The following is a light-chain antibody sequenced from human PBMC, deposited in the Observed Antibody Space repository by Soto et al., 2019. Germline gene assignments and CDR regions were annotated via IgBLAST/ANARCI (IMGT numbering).Light chain of an antibody. Sequence: QSVLTQPPSVSGAPGQRVTISRTGSSSNIGAGYDVHWYQQLPGTAPKLLIYGNGNRPSGVPDRFSGSKSGTSASLAITGLQAEDEADYYCQSYDSSLSGYVFGTGTKLTVL. CDR1: SSNIGAGYD. V-gene: IGLV1-40*01. CDR2: GNG. CDR3: QSYDSSLSGYV. J-gene: IGLJ1*01.